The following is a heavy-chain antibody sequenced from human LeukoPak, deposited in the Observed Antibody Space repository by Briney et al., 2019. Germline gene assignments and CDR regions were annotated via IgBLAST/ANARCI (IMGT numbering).Heavy chain of an antibody. Sequence: SETLSLTCTVSGASISSYYWSWIRQPPGKGLEWIGYIYYSGSTNYNPSLKSRVTISVDTSKNQFSLKLSSVTAADTAVYYCATDPYGDYYFDYWGQGTLVTVSS. CDR1: GASISSYY. CDR3: ATDPYGDYYFDY. D-gene: IGHD4-17*01. CDR2: IYYSGST. V-gene: IGHV4-59*12. J-gene: IGHJ4*02.